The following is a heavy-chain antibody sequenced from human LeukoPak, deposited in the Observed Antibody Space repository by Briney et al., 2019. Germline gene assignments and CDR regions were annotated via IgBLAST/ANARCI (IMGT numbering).Heavy chain of an antibody. V-gene: IGHV4-39*07. CDR1: GGSISSSSHY. CDR2: IYYSGST. CDR3: ASRDQQQLVLLGDY. Sequence: SETLSLTCTVSGGSISSSSHYWGCIRQPPGKGLECIGSIYYSGSTYYNPSLKSRVTISVDTSKNQFSLKLSSVTAADTAVYYCASRDQQQLVLLGDYWGQGTLVTVSS. J-gene: IGHJ4*02. D-gene: IGHD6-13*01.